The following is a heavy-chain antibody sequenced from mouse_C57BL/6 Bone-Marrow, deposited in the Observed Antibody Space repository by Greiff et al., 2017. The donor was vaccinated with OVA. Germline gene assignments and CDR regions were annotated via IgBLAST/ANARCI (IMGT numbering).Heavy chain of an antibody. J-gene: IGHJ3*01. D-gene: IGHD4-1*01. CDR3: TKKLGRAWFAY. CDR2: IRLKSDNYAT. V-gene: IGHV6-3*01. Sequence: EVKVVESGGGLVQPGGSMKLSCVASGFTFSNYWMNWVRQSPEKGLEWVAQIRLKSDNYATHYAESVKGRFTISRDDSKSSVYLQMNNLRAEDTGIYYCTKKLGRAWFAYWGQGTLVTVSA. CDR1: GFTFSNYW.